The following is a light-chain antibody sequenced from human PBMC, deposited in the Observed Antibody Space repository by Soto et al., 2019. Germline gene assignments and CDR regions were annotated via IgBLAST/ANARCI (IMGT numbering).Light chain of an antibody. CDR1: SSDVGGYNF. CDR2: EVS. J-gene: IGLJ3*02. Sequence: QSVLTQPPSESGSPGQSVTISCTGTSSDVGGYNFVSWYQQHPGKAPKFMIYEVSKRPSGVPDRFSGSKSGNTASLTVSGLQAEDDADYYCSSYAGGIKWVFGGGTKVTVL. V-gene: IGLV2-8*01. CDR3: SSYAGGIKWV.